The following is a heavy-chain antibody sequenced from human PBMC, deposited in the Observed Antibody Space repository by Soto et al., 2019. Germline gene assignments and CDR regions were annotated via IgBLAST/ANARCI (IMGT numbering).Heavy chain of an antibody. Sequence: EVLLLESGGDVVQPGGSLRLSCAASGFTLGKYTMGWVRQAPGKGLEWVAESYSTGGTEYADSVKGRFTISRDNSKNTLFLQINSLGVEDTALYYCARDREPDGIWTFDSWGQGTLVTVSS. CDR3: ARDREPDGIWTFDS. CDR1: GFTLGKYT. J-gene: IGHJ4*02. V-gene: IGHV3-23*01. CDR2: SYSTGGT. D-gene: IGHD3-9*01.